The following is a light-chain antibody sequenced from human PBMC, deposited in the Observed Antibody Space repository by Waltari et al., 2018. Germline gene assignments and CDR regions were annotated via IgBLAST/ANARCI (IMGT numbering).Light chain of an antibody. CDR3: SSYAGRDILV. CDR2: EVY. Sequence: QSALTQPPSASGSPGQSVAISCTGASSDVGGYNYVSWYQQHPGKAPRLMIYEVYKRPSGVPDRFSGSKSGNTASLTVSGLQAEDEADYYCSSYAGRDILVFGGGTRLTVL. V-gene: IGLV2-8*01. CDR1: SSDVGGYNY. J-gene: IGLJ2*01.